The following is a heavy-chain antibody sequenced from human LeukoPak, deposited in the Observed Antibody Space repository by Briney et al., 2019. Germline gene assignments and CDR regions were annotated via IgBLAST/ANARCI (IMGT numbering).Heavy chain of an antibody. Sequence: PGGSLRLSCTASGFTFSSYTMTWVRQAPGKGLKWVSTITTGDGNTYYADSVKGRFTISRDNAKNSLYLQMNSLRAEDTAVYYCARDSTYYYDSSGYRWGQGTLVTVSS. CDR2: ITTGDGNT. CDR1: GFTFSSYT. CDR3: ARDSTYYYDSSGYR. D-gene: IGHD3-22*01. J-gene: IGHJ4*02. V-gene: IGHV3-21*01.